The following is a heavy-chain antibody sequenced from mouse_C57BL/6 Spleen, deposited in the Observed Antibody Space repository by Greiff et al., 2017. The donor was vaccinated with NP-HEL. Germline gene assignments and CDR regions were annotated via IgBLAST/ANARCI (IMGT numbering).Heavy chain of an antibody. D-gene: IGHD1-1*01. J-gene: IGHJ4*01. Sequence: VQLQQSGTVLARPGASVKMSCKTSGYTFTSYWMHWVKQRPGQGLEWIGAIYPGNSDTSYNQKFKGKAKLTAVTSASTAYMELSSLTNEDSAVYYCTSYYGSSYASGAMDYWGQGTSVTVSS. V-gene: IGHV1-5*01. CDR3: TSYYGSSYASGAMDY. CDR2: IYPGNSDT. CDR1: GYTFTSYW.